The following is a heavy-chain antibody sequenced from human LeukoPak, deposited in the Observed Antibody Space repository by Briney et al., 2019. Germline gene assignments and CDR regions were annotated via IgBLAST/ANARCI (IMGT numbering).Heavy chain of an antibody. CDR3: ASLSLVRYYFDY. CDR1: GGSISSYY. Sequence: SETLSLTCTVSGGSISSYYWSWIRQPPGKGLEWIGYMYYSGNTNYNPSLESRVTISVDTSKNQFSLKLSSLTAADTAVYYCASLSLVRYYFDYWGRGTLVTVSS. D-gene: IGHD3-10*01. V-gene: IGHV4-59*01. CDR2: MYYSGNT. J-gene: IGHJ4*02.